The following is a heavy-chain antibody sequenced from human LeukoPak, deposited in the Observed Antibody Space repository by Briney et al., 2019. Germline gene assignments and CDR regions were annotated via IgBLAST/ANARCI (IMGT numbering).Heavy chain of an antibody. CDR1: GYSFTSYW. Sequence: GESLKISCKGSGYSFTSYWIGWVRQMPGKGQEWMGIIYPGDSDTRYSPSFQGQVTISADKSISTAYLQWSSLKASDTAMYYCAREGVYPRYYDSSGYAGYWGQGTLVTVSS. CDR2: IYPGDSDT. V-gene: IGHV5-51*01. D-gene: IGHD3-22*01. CDR3: AREGVYPRYYDSSGYAGY. J-gene: IGHJ4*02.